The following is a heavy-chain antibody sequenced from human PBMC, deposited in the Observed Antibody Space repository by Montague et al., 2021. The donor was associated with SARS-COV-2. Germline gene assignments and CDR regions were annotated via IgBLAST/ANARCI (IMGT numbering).Heavy chain of an antibody. CDR2: TYYSGST. D-gene: IGHD3-3*01. J-gene: IGHJ4*02. V-gene: IGHV4-31*03. CDR3: ARPQTIFGVVITAFDY. Sequence: TLSLTCTVSGGSISSGGYYWSWIRQHPGKGLEWIGYTYYSGSTYSNPSLKSRVTISVDTSKTQFSLKLSSVTAADTAVYYCARPQTIFGVVITAFDYWGQGTLVTVSS. CDR1: GGSISSGGYY.